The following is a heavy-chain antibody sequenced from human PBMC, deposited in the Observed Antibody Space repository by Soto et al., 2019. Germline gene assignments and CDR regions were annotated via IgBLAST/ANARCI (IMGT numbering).Heavy chain of an antibody. CDR3: AKDSHADLGDFWSGTYYLDY. J-gene: IGHJ4*02. V-gene: IGHV3-23*01. D-gene: IGHD3-3*01. Sequence: GGSLRLSCAASGFTFSSYAMSWVRQAPGKGLEWVSAISGSGGSTYYADSVKGRFTISRDNSKNTLYLQMHSLRAEATVVYYCAKDSHADLGDFWSGTYYLDYWGQGTLVTVSS. CDR1: GFTFSSYA. CDR2: ISGSGGST.